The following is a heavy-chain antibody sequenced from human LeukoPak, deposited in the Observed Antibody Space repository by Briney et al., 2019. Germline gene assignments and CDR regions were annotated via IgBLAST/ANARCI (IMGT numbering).Heavy chain of an antibody. CDR2: ISYDGSNK. CDR1: GFTFSSYG. Sequence: GGSLRLSCAASGFTFSSYGMHWVRQAPGKGLEWVAVISYDGSNKYYADSVKGRFTISRDNSKNTLYLQMNSLRAEDTAVYYCANLIDSPYDAFDIWGQGTMVTVSS. J-gene: IGHJ3*02. D-gene: IGHD3-9*01. V-gene: IGHV3-30*18. CDR3: ANLIDSPYDAFDI.